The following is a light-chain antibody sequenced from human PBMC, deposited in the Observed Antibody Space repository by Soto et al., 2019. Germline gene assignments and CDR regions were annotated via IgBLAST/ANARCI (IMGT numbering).Light chain of an antibody. CDR2: AAS. J-gene: IGKJ5*01. Sequence: DIQMTQSPSSLSASVGDRFTIACRSSQSISSYLNWYQQKPGKAPKLLIYAASSLQSGVPSRLSGSGSGTDFTLTISSLQPEDFATYYCQQSYSTPPTFGQGTRLEIK. CDR1: QSISSY. CDR3: QQSYSTPPT. V-gene: IGKV1-39*01.